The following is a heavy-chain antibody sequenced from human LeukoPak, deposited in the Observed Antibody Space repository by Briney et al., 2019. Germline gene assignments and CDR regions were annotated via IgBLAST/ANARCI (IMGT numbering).Heavy chain of an antibody. CDR1: GYTFTDYY. J-gene: IGHJ6*02. CDR3: TRDPTDGPDYYGMDV. D-gene: IGHD4-17*01. V-gene: IGHV1-2*02. Sequence: ASVTVSCRSSGYTFTDYYIHWMRQAPGQGLEWMGWINPASGGTTYAQKFQGRVTMTTDASTSTAFMELRSLRSDDTAVYYCTRDPTDGPDYYGMDVWGQGTTVTVSS. CDR2: INPASGGT.